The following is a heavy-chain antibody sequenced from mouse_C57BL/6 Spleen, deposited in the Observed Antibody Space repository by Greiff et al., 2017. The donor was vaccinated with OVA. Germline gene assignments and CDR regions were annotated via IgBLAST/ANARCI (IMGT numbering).Heavy chain of an antibody. CDR3: ASWPHKGYFGFEY. Sequence: QVQLQQPGAELVMPGASVKLSCKASGYTFPSYWMPWVKQRPGQGLEWIGEIVPSDSYTNYNQKFKGKSTLTVDKSSSTAYRQLSSLTSEDAAVYYYASWPHKGYFGFEYWGQGTTVTVSS. CDR1: GYTFPSYW. D-gene: IGHD2-3*01. CDR2: IVPSDSYT. J-gene: IGHJ2*01. V-gene: IGHV1-69*01.